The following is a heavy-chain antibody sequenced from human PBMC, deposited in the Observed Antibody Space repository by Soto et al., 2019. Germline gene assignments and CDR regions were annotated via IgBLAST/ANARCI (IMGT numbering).Heavy chain of an antibody. J-gene: IGHJ4*02. CDR2: ISSSSSYI. CDR1: GFTFSIYS. Sequence: GGSLRLSCAASGFTFSIYSMNWVRQAPGKGLEWVSSISSSSSYIYYADSVKGRFTISRDNAKNSLYLQMNSLRAEDTAVYYCARDWFGDYVLDYWGQGTLVTVSS. V-gene: IGHV3-21*01. CDR3: ARDWFGDYVLDY. D-gene: IGHD4-17*01.